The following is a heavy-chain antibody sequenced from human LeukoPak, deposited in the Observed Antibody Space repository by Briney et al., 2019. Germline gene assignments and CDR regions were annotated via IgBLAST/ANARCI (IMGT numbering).Heavy chain of an antibody. J-gene: IGHJ4*01. V-gene: IGHV3-66*01. CDR1: GFTVSSNY. Sequence: GGSLRLSCAASGFTVSSNYMSWVRQAPGKGLEWVSVIYSGGSTYYADSVKGRFTISRDNSKNTLYLQMNSLRAEDTAVYYCARNRRGYYGQGYYLGQGTLVNGSS. CDR3: ARNRRGYYGQGYY. D-gene: IGHD3-22*01. CDR2: IYSGGST.